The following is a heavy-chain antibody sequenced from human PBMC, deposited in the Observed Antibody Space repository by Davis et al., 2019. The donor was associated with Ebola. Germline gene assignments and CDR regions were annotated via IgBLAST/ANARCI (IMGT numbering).Heavy chain of an antibody. CDR2: IKQDGSEK. CDR3: ARGGSSGRYLGWFDP. V-gene: IGHV3-7*03. Sequence: GESLKISCAASGFTFSSYWMSWVRQAPGKGLEWVANIKQDGSEKYYVDSVKGRFTISRDNAKNSLYLQMNSLRAEDTAVYYCARGGSSGRYLGWFDPWGQGTLVTVSS. CDR1: GFTFSSYW. J-gene: IGHJ5*02. D-gene: IGHD6-19*01.